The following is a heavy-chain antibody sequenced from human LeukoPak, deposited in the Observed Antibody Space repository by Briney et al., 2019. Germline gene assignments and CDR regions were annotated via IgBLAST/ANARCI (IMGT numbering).Heavy chain of an antibody. CDR2: IYQSGST. CDR3: AREEWLVRSVDY. CDR1: GYSIRSGYH. D-gene: IGHD6-19*01. Sequence: KPSETLSLTCSVSGYSIRSGYHWAWFRQAPGKGLEWMGSIYQSGSTYDNLSLKSRVTLSVDTSRNQFSLKLTSVTAADTAVYYCAREEWLVRSVDYWGQGTLVTVSS. V-gene: IGHV4-38-2*02. J-gene: IGHJ4*02.